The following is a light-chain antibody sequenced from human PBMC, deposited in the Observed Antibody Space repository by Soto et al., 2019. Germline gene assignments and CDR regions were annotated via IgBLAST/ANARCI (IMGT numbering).Light chain of an antibody. J-gene: IGLJ3*02. CDR3: CSYAGSFSGV. Sequence: QSALTQPRSVSGSPGQSVTISCTGTSRDVGGYEYVSWYQQHPGKAPKLVIYDVSERPSGVPDRFSGSKSGDTASLTISGLEAEDEADYYCCSYAGSFSGVFGGGTKLTVL. V-gene: IGLV2-11*01. CDR1: SRDVGGYEY. CDR2: DVS.